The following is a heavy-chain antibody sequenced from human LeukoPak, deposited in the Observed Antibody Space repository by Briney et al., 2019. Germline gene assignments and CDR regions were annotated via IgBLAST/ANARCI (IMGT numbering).Heavy chain of an antibody. CDR2: LYHSGST. CDR3: ARGGGLLWFGELSPFDY. D-gene: IGHD3-10*01. Sequence: PSGALSLTCAGSGGSISRSNWRGWVRQPPGEGLEWIGELYHSGSTNYNQYLKRGVTISVDKSKNHFYLKLRSVTAADTDVYYCARGGGLLWFGELSPFDYWGQGTLVTVSS. J-gene: IGHJ4*02. CDR1: GGSISRSNW. V-gene: IGHV4-4*02.